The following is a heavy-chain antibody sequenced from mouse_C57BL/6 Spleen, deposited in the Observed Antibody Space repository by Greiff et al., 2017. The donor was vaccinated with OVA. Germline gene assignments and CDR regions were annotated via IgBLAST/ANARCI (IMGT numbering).Heavy chain of an antibody. CDR1: GYTFTSYT. D-gene: IGHD2-2*01. CDR3: ARWGVTTRDFDY. V-gene: IGHV1-4*01. CDR2: INPSSGYT. J-gene: IGHJ2*01. Sequence: VQLQQSGAELARPGASVKMSCKASGYTFTSYTMHWVKQRPGQGLEWIGYINPSSGYTKYNQKFKDKATLTADKSSSTAYMQLSSLTSEDSAVYYCARWGVTTRDFDYWGQGTTLTVSS.